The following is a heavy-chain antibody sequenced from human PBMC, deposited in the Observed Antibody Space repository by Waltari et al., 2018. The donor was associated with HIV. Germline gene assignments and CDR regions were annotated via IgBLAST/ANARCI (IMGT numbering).Heavy chain of an antibody. CDR1: GFTFSRNT. CDR2: ITSDSTTI. J-gene: IGHJ4*02. D-gene: IGHD2-15*01. V-gene: IGHV3-48*02. CDR3: ASARVGTAYFDY. Sequence: VQLVESGGGLVQPGGSLRLSCAASGFTFSRNTMNGVLQAPGKGLEWLSTITSDSTTIHYADSVKGRFTISRDNAKNSVFLQMSSLRDEDTAVYYCASARVGTAYFDYWGQGTLVTVSS.